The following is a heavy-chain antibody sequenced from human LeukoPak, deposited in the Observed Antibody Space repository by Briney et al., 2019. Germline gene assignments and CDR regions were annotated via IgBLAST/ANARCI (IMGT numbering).Heavy chain of an antibody. Sequence: GGSVRLSCAASGFTFSSYAMSWLRQAPGKGLEWVSAISGSGGSTYYADSVKGRFTISRDNSKNTLYLQMNSLRAEDTAVYYCAGGYCGGDCYSFAFDIWGQGTMVTVSS. V-gene: IGHV3-23*01. CDR2: ISGSGGST. D-gene: IGHD2-21*01. CDR1: GFTFSSYA. J-gene: IGHJ3*02. CDR3: AGGYCGGDCYSFAFDI.